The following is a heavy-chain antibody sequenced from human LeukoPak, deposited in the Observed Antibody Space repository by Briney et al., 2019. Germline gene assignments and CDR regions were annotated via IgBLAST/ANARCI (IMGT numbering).Heavy chain of an antibody. Sequence: PGGSLRLSCGASGFPFSSYAMHCVRQAPGKGLEWVAVISYDGSNKYYADSVKGRFTNSRDNSKNTLYLQMNSLKAEDTAVYYCARDRSLYSSGWYDYWGQGTLVTVSS. D-gene: IGHD6-19*01. V-gene: IGHV3-30*04. CDR2: ISYDGSNK. CDR3: ARDRSLYSSGWYDY. J-gene: IGHJ4*02. CDR1: GFPFSSYA.